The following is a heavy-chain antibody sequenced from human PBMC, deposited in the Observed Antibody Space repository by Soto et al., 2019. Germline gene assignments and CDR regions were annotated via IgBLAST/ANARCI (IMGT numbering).Heavy chain of an antibody. D-gene: IGHD2-15*01. CDR1: GFTFSNAW. CDR3: TTDPIRHCSGGSCHWFDP. Sequence: GGSLRLSCAASGFTFSNAWMSWVRQAPGKGLEWVGRIKSKTDGGTTDYAAPVKGRFTISRDDSKNTLYLQMNGLKTEDTAVYYCTTDPIRHCSGGSCHWFDPWGQGTLVTVSS. CDR2: IKSKTDGGTT. V-gene: IGHV3-15*01. J-gene: IGHJ5*02.